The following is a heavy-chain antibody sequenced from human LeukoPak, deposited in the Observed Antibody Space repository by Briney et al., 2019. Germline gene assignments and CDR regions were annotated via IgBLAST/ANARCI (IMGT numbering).Heavy chain of an antibody. CDR3: ARIGYSTSWANFDY. CDR1: GFTFRNYG. CDR2: IRTDGGEK. J-gene: IGHJ4*02. Sequence: PGGSLRLSCAASGFTFRNYGMHWVRQAPGKGLGWAASIRTDGGEKYHADSVQGRFSISRDNSKNTLYLQMDSLRAEDTALYYCARIGYSTSWANFDYWGQGTLVTVSS. D-gene: IGHD6-13*01. V-gene: IGHV3-30*02.